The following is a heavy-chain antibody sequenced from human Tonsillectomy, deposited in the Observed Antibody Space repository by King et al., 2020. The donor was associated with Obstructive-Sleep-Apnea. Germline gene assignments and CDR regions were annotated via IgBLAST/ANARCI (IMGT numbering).Heavy chain of an antibody. CDR3: ARDRDVYYYDTSGAKYGMDV. CDR1: VYSISGGYY. Sequence: VQLQESGPGLLKPSETLSLTCTVSVYSISGGYYWGWIRQPPGKGLEWIGSIHHSGSTNYKPSLKSRVTISIDTSKNQFSLRLSSVTAADTAVYYCARDRDVYYYDTSGAKYGMDVWGQGTTVTVSS. J-gene: IGHJ6*02. V-gene: IGHV4-38-2*02. CDR2: IHHSGST. D-gene: IGHD3-22*01.